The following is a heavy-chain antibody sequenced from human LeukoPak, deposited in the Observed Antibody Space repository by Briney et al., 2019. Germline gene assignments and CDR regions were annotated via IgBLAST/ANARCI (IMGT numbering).Heavy chain of an antibody. CDR2: INPNSGGT. J-gene: IGHJ6*02. V-gene: IGHV1-2*02. CDR1: GYTFTGYY. D-gene: IGHD3-3*01. Sequence: GASVKVCCKASGYTFTGYYMHWVRQAPGQGLEWMGWINPNSGGTNYAQKFQGRVTMTRDTSISTAYMELSRLRSDDTAVYYCARDSIPPYYDFWSGYRYYGMDVWGQGTTVTVSS. CDR3: ARDSIPPYYDFWSGYRYYGMDV.